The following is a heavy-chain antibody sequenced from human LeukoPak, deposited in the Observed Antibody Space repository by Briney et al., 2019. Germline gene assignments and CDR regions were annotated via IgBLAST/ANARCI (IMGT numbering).Heavy chain of an antibody. Sequence: GGSLRLSCAASGFTFSSYSMNWVRQAPGKGLEWVGRIESESDGGTTDYAAPVKGRFTISRDDSKNRLYLQMNSLKTEDTAVYYCATDYGDYAYDAYHIWGQGTMVTVSS. J-gene: IGHJ3*02. V-gene: IGHV3-15*04. CDR3: ATDYGDYAYDAYHI. CDR1: GFTFSSYS. CDR2: IESESDGGTT. D-gene: IGHD4-17*01.